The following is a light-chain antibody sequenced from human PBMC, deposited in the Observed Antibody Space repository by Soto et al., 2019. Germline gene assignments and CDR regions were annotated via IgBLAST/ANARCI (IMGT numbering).Light chain of an antibody. CDR2: GAS. J-gene: IGKJ2*01. Sequence: EIVLTQSPATLSLSPGERATLSCRASQSVGSYLAWYQHKPAQAPRLLIYGASNRATDIPGRFSGRGSGTDYTLTISSLESGESAVYYCQQRDKWPRTFGQGTKLEIK. V-gene: IGKV3-11*01. CDR3: QQRDKWPRT. CDR1: QSVGSY.